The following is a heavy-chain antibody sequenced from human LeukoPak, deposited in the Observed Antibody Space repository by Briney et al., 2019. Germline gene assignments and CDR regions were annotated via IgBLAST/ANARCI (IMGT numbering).Heavy chain of an antibody. Sequence: PSQTLSLTCTVSGGSISSGDYYWSWIRQPPGKGLEWIGYIYYSGSTNYNPSLKSRVTISVDTSKNQFSLKLSSVTAADTAVYYCAREDGGYNFDHYYYYMDVWGKGTTVTVSS. D-gene: IGHD5-24*01. V-gene: IGHV4-61*08. CDR2: IYYSGST. J-gene: IGHJ6*03. CDR3: AREDGGYNFDHYYYYMDV. CDR1: GGSISSGDYY.